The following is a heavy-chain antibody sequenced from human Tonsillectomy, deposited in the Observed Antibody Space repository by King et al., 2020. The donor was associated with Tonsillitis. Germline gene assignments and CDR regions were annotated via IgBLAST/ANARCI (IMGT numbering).Heavy chain of an antibody. Sequence: QLQESGPGLVKPSETLSLTCTVSGDSISSYYWSWIRQPPGKGLEYLGYISYSGSANYNPSLKSRVTMSIDTSKNQFSLQLSSVTAADTALYYCARGSDDFWSAYFDRWGRGTLVTVSS. J-gene: IGHJ4*02. D-gene: IGHD3-3*01. CDR3: ARGSDDFWSAYFDR. CDR1: GDSISSYY. CDR2: ISYSGSA. V-gene: IGHV4-59*13.